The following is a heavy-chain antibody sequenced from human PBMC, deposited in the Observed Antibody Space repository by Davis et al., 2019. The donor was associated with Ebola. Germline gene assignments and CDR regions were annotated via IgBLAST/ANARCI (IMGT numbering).Heavy chain of an antibody. V-gene: IGHV4-34*01. Sequence: SETLSLTCAVYAGSFSGYYWSWIRQPPGKGLEWIGEINHSGSTNYNPSLKSRVTISVDTSKNQFSLKLSSVTAADTAVYYCARGVYGNYGMDVWGQGTTVTVSS. CDR2: INHSGST. J-gene: IGHJ6*02. D-gene: IGHD5/OR15-5a*01. CDR1: AGSFSGYY. CDR3: ARGVYGNYGMDV.